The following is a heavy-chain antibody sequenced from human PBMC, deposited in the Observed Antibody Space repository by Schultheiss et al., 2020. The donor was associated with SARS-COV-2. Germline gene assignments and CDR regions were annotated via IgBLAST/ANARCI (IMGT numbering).Heavy chain of an antibody. CDR2: IYYSGST. V-gene: IGHV4-59*12. CDR3: AREGYSSSWFDP. CDR1: GGSISSYY. D-gene: IGHD6-13*01. J-gene: IGHJ5*02. Sequence: SQTLSLTCTVSGGSISSYYWGWIRQPPGKGLEWIGYIYYSGSTNYNPSLKSRVTISVDTSKNQFSLQLNSVTPEDTAVYYCAREGYSSSWFDPWGQGTLVTVSS.